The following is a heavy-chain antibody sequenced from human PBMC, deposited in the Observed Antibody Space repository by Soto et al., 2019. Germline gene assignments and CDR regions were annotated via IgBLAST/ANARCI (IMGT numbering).Heavy chain of an antibody. Sequence: GGSLRLSCAASGFTFSSYAMSWVRQAPGKGLEWVSGISGSGGSAYYADSVKGRFTTSRDNSKDTLYLQMSSLRADDTALYYCAKVPGYCGGGSCYWYVDLWGRGALVTVSS. CDR1: GFTFSSYA. J-gene: IGHJ2*01. V-gene: IGHV3-23*01. CDR3: AKVPGYCGGGSCYWYVDL. CDR2: ISGSGGSA. D-gene: IGHD2-21*01.